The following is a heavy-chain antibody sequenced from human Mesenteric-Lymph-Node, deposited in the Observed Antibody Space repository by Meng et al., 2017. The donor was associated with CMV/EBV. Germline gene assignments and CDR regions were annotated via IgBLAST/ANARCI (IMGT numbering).Heavy chain of an antibody. CDR2: IYSGGSST. V-gene: IGHV3-23*03. D-gene: IGHD6-6*01. J-gene: IGHJ4*02. CDR1: GFTFSSYA. Sequence: SGFTFSSYAMSWVRQAPGKGLEWVSVIYSGGSSTYYADSVKGRFTISRDNSKNTLYLQMNSLRAEDTAVYYCAKDHLASYSSSSCFDYWGQGTLVTVSS. CDR3: AKDHLASYSSSSCFDY.